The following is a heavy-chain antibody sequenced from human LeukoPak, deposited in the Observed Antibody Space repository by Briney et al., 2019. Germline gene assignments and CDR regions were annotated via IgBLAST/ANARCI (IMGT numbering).Heavy chain of an antibody. D-gene: IGHD6-19*01. V-gene: IGHV3-30*03. CDR2: KSYDGSNK. J-gene: IGHJ6*02. CDR3: AIDLAVAGTGSTDV. CDR1: GFTFSSYG. Sequence: PGGSLRLSCAASGFTFSSYGMHWVRQAPGRGLEWVAVKSYDGSNKYYADSVKGRFTISRDNSKNTLYLQMNSLRAEDTAVYYCAIDLAVAGTGSTDVWGQGTTVTVSS.